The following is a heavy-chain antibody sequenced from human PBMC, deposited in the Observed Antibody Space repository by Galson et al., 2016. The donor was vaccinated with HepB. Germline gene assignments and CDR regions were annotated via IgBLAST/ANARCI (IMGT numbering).Heavy chain of an antibody. Sequence: LRLSCAAPGFTFTDYYMHWIRQAPGKGLEWVSYITTSSTYTDYADSVKGRFTITRDNAKNSLYLQMNSLRAEDTAVYYCARGTSSSWYVPFHYWGQGTLVTVSS. D-gene: IGHD6-13*01. CDR1: GFTFTDYY. CDR3: ARGTSSSWYVPFHY. CDR2: ITTSSTYT. J-gene: IGHJ4*02. V-gene: IGHV3-11*06.